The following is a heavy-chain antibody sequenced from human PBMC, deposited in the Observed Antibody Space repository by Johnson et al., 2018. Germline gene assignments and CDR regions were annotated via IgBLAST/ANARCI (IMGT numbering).Heavy chain of an antibody. Sequence: VQLVESGGGVVQPGRSLRLSCAASEFTFSTYGMHWVRQAPGKGLEWVAVIWYDGSNKYYADSVKGRFTISRDNSKNTLYLQMNSLRAEDAAVYYCAKEIIGTTQGHWGQGTLVTVSS. CDR3: AKEIIGTTQGH. CDR1: EFTFSTYG. D-gene: IGHD1-7*01. CDR2: IWYDGSNK. V-gene: IGHV3-33*06. J-gene: IGHJ1*01.